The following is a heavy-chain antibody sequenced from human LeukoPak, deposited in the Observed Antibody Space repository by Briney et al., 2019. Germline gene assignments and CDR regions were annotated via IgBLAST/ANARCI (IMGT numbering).Heavy chain of an antibody. CDR1: GGSISSYY. CDR3: AGANCTNGVCYDY. J-gene: IGHJ4*02. Sequence: SETLSLTCTVSGGSISSYYWSWIRQPPGKGLEWIGYIYYSGSTNYNPSLKSRVTISVDTSKNQFSLKLSSVTAADTAVYYCAGANCTNGVCYDYWGQGTLVTVSS. CDR2: IYYSGST. D-gene: IGHD2-8*01. V-gene: IGHV4-59*01.